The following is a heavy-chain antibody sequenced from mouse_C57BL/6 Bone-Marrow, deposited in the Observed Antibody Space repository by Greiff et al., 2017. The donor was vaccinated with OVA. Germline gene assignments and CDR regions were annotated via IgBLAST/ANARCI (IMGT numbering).Heavy chain of an antibody. J-gene: IGHJ4*01. Sequence: EVKLQESGPGLVKPSQSLSLTCSVTGYSITSGYYWNWIRQFPGNKLEWMGYISYDGSNNYNPSPKNRISITRDTSKNQFFLKLNSVTTEDTATYYCARDGTFYAMDYWGQGTSVTVSS. CDR1: GYSITSGYY. CDR3: ARDGTFYAMDY. V-gene: IGHV3-6*01. CDR2: ISYDGSN. D-gene: IGHD1-1*02.